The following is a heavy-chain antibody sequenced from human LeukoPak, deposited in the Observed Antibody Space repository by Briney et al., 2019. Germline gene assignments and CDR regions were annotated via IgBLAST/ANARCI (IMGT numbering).Heavy chain of an antibody. CDR3: ATDRRSTRGVIIQSIDY. D-gene: IGHD3-10*01. Sequence: PGGSLRLSCAAAEFTFSNYGMSWGRQAPGKGLEWVSGISGSGGSTYYADSVKGRFTISRDNSENTLSLQMNSLRAEDTAVYFCATDRRSTRGVIIQSIDYWGQGILVTVSS. CDR2: ISGSGGST. CDR1: EFTFSNYG. J-gene: IGHJ4*02. V-gene: IGHV3-23*01.